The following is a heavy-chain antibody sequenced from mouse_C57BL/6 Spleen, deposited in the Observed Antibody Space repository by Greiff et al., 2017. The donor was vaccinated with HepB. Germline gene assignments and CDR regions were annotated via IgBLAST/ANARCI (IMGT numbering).Heavy chain of an antibody. D-gene: IGHD2-4*01. J-gene: IGHJ1*03. CDR1: GYTFTSYW. Sequence: QQSCKASGYTFTSYWMHWVKQRPIQGLEWIGNIDPSDSETHYNQKFKDKATLTVDKSSSTAYMQLSSLTSEDSAVYYCARGYDYDRYFDVWGTGTTVTVSS. V-gene: IGHV1-52*01. CDR2: IDPSDSET. CDR3: ARGYDYDRYFDV.